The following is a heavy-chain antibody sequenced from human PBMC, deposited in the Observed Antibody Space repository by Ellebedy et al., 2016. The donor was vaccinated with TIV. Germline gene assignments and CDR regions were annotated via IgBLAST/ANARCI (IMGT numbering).Heavy chain of an antibody. CDR1: GGSISSYY. J-gene: IGHJ3*02. CDR3: ARGYDTFDI. CDR2: IYYSGIT. V-gene: IGHV4-59*01. Sequence: MPSETLSLTCTVSGGSISSYYWSWIRQPPGKGLEWIGYIYYSGITNYNPYLKSRVTISVDTSKNQFSLKLSSVTAADTAVYYCARGYDTFDIWGQGKMVTVSS.